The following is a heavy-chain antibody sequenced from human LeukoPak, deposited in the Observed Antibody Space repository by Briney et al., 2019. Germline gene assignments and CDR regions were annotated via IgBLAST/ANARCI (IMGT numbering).Heavy chain of an antibody. V-gene: IGHV4-59*01. D-gene: IGHD5-24*01. CDR1: GGSITSY. CDR3: ARDFRGNYGSRGMDV. Sequence: SETLSLTCTVSGGSITSYWSWIRQPPGKGLEWIGYIYYSGSTNYNPSLKSRVTMSIDTSKNQFSLKLSSVTAADTAVYYCARDFRGNYGSRGMDVRGQGTTVTVSS. J-gene: IGHJ6*02. CDR2: IYYSGST.